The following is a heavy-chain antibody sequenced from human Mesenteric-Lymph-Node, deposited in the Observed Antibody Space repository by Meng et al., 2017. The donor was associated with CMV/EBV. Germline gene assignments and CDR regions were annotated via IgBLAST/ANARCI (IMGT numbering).Heavy chain of an antibody. J-gene: IGHJ4*02. D-gene: IGHD6-13*01. V-gene: IGHV3-23*01. CDR1: GFTFSSYA. Sequence: ASGFTFSSYAMSWVRQAPGKGLEWVSAISGSGGSTYYADSVKGRFTISRDNSKNTLYLQMNSLRAEDTAVYYCAKELVLASTQQLGGWGQGTLVTVSS. CDR3: AKELVLASTQQLGG. CDR2: ISGSGGST.